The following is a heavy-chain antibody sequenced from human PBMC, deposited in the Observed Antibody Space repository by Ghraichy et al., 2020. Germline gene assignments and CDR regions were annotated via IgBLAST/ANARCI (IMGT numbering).Heavy chain of an antibody. CDR1: GYTFTGYY. Sequence: ASVKVSCKASGYTFTGYYMHWVRQAPGQGLEWMGWINPNSGGTNYAQKFQGWVTMTRDTSISTAYMELSRLRSDDTAVYYCARDKGKAAAGTRWYFDLWGRGTLVTVSS. CDR3: ARDKGKAAAGTRWYFDL. V-gene: IGHV1-2*04. D-gene: IGHD6-13*01. J-gene: IGHJ2*01. CDR2: INPNSGGT.